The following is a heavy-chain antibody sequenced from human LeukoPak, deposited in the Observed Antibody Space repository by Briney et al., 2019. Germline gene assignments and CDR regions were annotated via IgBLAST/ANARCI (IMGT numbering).Heavy chain of an antibody. J-gene: IGHJ5*01. CDR3: ARDSGWFDY. Sequence: SETLSLTCAVSGYSISSSNWWGWIRQPPGKGLEWIGYIYYSGSTYYQPSLKSRVTMSVDTSKNQFSLKLSSVTAADTAVYYCARDSGWFDYWGQGTLVTVSS. D-gene: IGHD6-19*01. V-gene: IGHV4-28*03. CDR2: IYYSGST. CDR1: GYSISSSNW.